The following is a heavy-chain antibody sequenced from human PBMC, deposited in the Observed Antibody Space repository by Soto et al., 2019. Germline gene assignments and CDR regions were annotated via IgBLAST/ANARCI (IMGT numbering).Heavy chain of an antibody. CDR3: AHRRGDRAMYYYGMDV. CDR1: GFSLSTSGVC. Sequence: SGPTLVNPTQTLTLTCTFSGFSLSTSGVCVSWIRQPPGKALEWLALIDCDDDKRYSPSLKSRLTITKDTSKNQVVLTMTNMEPVDTATYYCAHRRGDRAMYYYGMDVWGQGTSVTVSS. V-gene: IGHV2-5*02. D-gene: IGHD2-21*02. J-gene: IGHJ6*02. CDR2: IDCDDDK.